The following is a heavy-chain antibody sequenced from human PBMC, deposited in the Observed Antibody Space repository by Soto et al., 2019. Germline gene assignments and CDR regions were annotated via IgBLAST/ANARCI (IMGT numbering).Heavy chain of an antibody. J-gene: IGHJ2*01. CDR2: IYPRGST. D-gene: IGHD3-22*01. V-gene: IGHV4-4*07. CDR3: ERDSSGYWYFGL. Sequence: VQLQESGPGLVKPSETLSLTCTVSGGSISRYYWSWIRQPAGKGLEWIGRIYPRGSTNYNPSLTSRVTMSVDTSKYHFSLKLSSVTAADTAVYYCERDSSGYWYFGLWGRGTLVTVSS. CDR1: GGSISRYY.